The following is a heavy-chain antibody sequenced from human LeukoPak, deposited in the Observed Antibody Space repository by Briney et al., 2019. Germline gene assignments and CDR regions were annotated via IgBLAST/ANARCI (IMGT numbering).Heavy chain of an antibody. Sequence: PGGSLRLSCADSGFTFSRSWMTWVRQAPGKGLEWVANIKEDGSAQNYVDSVKGRFTISRDNAKKTLYLEMNSLRAEDTAVYYCARRYITGWHFDYWGQGTLVTVSS. CDR1: GFTFSRSW. D-gene: IGHD6-19*01. CDR3: ARRYITGWHFDY. CDR2: IKEDGSAQ. V-gene: IGHV3-7*05. J-gene: IGHJ4*02.